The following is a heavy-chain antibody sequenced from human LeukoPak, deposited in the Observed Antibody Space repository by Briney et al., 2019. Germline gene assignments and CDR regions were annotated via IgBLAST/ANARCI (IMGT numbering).Heavy chain of an antibody. D-gene: IGHD2-15*01. J-gene: IGHJ4*02. CDR2: ISAYNGNT. V-gene: IGHV1-18*01. Sequence: GASVKVSCKASGYTFTSYDIDWVRQATGQGLEWMGWISAYNGNTNYAQKLQGRVTMTTDTSTSTAYMELRSLRSDDTAVYYCARTYCSGGSCYSEGSFDYWGQGTLVTVSS. CDR3: ARTYCSGGSCYSEGSFDY. CDR1: GYTFTSYD.